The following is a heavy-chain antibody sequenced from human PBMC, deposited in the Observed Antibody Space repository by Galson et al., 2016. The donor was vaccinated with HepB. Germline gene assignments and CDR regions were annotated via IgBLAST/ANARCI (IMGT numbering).Heavy chain of an antibody. D-gene: IGHD1-26*01. V-gene: IGHV5-51*01. J-gene: IGHJ4*02. Sequence: QSGAEVKKTGESLKISCKASGYSFTSYWIGWVRQMPGKGLEWMGMIYPDDSEVRYSPSFQGQVTMSADKSINTAYLQWSNLKTSDTAMYYGARPWLMGGVGGEVDSWGQGTLVTVSS. CDR1: GYSFTSYW. CDR3: ARPWLMGGVGGEVDS. CDR2: IYPDDSEV.